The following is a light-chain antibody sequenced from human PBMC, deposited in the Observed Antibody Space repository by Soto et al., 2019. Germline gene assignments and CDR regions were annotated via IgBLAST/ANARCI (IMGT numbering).Light chain of an antibody. J-gene: IGLJ2*01. V-gene: IGLV1-44*01. CDR1: SSNIGCHN. CDR2: SNT. CDR3: AAWDDSLNGVV. Sequence: QSVLTQPPSASGTPGQRVTISCSAGSSNIGCHNVNWYQHLPGTAPKLLVYSNTQRHSGVPDRLSGSKSGTSASLAISGLQSEDEADYYCAAWDDSLNGVVFGGGTKLTVL.